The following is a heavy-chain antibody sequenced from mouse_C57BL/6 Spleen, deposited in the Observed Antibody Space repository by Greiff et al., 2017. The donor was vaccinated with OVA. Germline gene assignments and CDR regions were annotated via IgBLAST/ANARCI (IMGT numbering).Heavy chain of an antibody. D-gene: IGHD2-4*01. V-gene: IGHV1-53*01. J-gene: IGHJ4*01. CDR1: GYTFTSYW. CDR2: INPSNGGT. CDR3: ARSHDYGEEYAMDY. Sequence: VQLQQPGTELVKPGASVKLSCKASGYTFTSYWMHWVKQRPGQGLEWIGNINPSNGGTNYNEKFKSKATLTADKSSSTAYRQLSRLTSEDSAVYYCARSHDYGEEYAMDYWGQGTSVTVSA.